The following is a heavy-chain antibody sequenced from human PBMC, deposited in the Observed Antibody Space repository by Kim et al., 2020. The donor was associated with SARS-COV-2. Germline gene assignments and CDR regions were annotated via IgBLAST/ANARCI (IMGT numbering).Heavy chain of an antibody. J-gene: IGHJ4*02. CDR1: GGSFSGYY. V-gene: IGHV4-34*01. D-gene: IGHD5-12*01. CDR3: ARGSGRYSGYNFDY. Sequence: SETLSLTCAVYGGSFSGYYWSWIRQPPGKGLEWIGEINHSGSTNYNPSLKSRVTISVDTSKNQFSLKLSSVTAADTAVYYCARGSGRYSGYNFDYWGQGTLVTVSS. CDR2: INHSGST.